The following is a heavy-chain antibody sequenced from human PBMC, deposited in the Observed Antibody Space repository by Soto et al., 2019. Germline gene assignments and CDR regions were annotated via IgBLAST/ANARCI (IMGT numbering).Heavy chain of an antibody. CDR1: GFTGSNNH. V-gene: IGHV3-53*01. D-gene: IGHD3-16*01. J-gene: IGHJ4*02. CDR3: AGRLTTAASLDY. Sequence: VQLVESGGGLIQPGGSLRLSCAASGFTGSNNHMTWVRQAAGKGLELVSFVHGGGSTSYADSVKGRFTISRDNSKNTLYLQMDSLRAEDTAIYYCAGRLTTAASLDYWGQGTLVTVSS. CDR2: VHGGGST.